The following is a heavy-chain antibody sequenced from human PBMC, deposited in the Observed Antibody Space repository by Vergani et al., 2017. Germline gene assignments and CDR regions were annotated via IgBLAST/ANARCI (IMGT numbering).Heavy chain of an antibody. V-gene: IGHV3-23*01. CDR3: AKGGWDYWFDS. CDR1: GFSFTTYA. D-gene: IGHD6-19*01. Sequence: EVQLLESGGDLVQPGGSLRLFRAASGFSFTTYAMSWGRQAPGKGLEWVSTIYTNGDYTRYGDSVKGRFTISRDNSKSTLYLQMNSLKAEDTAIYYCAKGGWDYWFDSWGQGTLVIVS. J-gene: IGHJ5*01. CDR2: IYTNGDYT.